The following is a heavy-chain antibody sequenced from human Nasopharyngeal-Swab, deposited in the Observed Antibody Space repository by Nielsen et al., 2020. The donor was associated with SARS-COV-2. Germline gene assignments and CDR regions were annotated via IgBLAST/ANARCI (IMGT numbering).Heavy chain of an antibody. CDR3: ATHGADSGSYRDAFDI. D-gene: IGHD1-26*01. Sequence: SETLSLTCTVSGGSISSGGYYWSWIRQHPGKGLEWIGYIYYSGSTYYNPSLKSRVTISVDTSTNQFSLKLSSVTAADTAVYYCATHGADSGSYRDAFDIWGQGTMVTVSS. CDR1: GGSISSGGYY. V-gene: IGHV4-31*03. J-gene: IGHJ3*02. CDR2: IYYSGST.